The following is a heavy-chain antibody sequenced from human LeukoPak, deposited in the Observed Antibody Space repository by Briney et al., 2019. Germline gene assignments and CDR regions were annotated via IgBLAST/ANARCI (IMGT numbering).Heavy chain of an antibody. CDR3: ARALQLRDIVVVVAATLFDY. J-gene: IGHJ4*02. CDR1: GGSFSGYY. V-gene: IGHV4-34*01. D-gene: IGHD2-15*01. Sequence: TSETLSLTCAVYGGSFSGYYWSWIRQPPGKGLEWIGEINHSGSTNYNPSLKSRVTISVDTSKNQFSLKLSSVTAADTAVYYCARALQLRDIVVVVAATLFDYWGQGTLVTVSS. CDR2: INHSGST.